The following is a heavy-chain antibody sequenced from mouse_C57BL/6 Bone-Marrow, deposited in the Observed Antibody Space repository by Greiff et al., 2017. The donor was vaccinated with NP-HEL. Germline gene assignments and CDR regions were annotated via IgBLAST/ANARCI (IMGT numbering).Heavy chain of an antibody. D-gene: IGHD1-1*01. Sequence: VQLQQSGAELVRPGTSVKVSCKASGYAFTNYLIEWVKQRPGQGLEWIGVINPGSGGTNYNEKFKGKATLTADKSSSTAYMQLSSLTSEDSAVYFCACYYGSSSYAMDYWGQGTSVTVSS. J-gene: IGHJ4*01. V-gene: IGHV1-54*01. CDR3: ACYYGSSSYAMDY. CDR1: GYAFTNYL. CDR2: INPGSGGT.